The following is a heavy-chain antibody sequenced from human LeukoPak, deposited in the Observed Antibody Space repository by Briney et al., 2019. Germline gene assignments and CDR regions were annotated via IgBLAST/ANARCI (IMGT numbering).Heavy chain of an antibody. D-gene: IGHD2-2*01. V-gene: IGHV1-18*01. Sequence: ASVKVSCKASSYTFTSYGISWVRQAPGQGLEWMGWISAYNGNTNYAQKLQGRVTMTTDTSTSTAYMELRSLRSDDTAVYYCARLRTIEDQLPLRLYYYMDVWGKGPTVTVSS. CDR3: ARLRTIEDQLPLRLYYYMDV. CDR1: SYTFTSYG. CDR2: ISAYNGNT. J-gene: IGHJ6*03.